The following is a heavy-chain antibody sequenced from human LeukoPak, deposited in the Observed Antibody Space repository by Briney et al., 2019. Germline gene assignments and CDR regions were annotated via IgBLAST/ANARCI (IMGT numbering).Heavy chain of an antibody. Sequence: ASVKVSCKASGYTFTSYAMNWVRQAPGQGLEWMGWINTNTGNPTYAQGFTGRFVFSLDTSVSTAYLQISSLKAEDTAVYYCARFDDSSGYYWPPSEWGQGALVTVSS. J-gene: IGHJ4*02. D-gene: IGHD3-22*01. CDR3: ARFDDSSGYYWPPSE. CDR2: INTNTGNP. V-gene: IGHV7-4-1*02. CDR1: GYTFTSYA.